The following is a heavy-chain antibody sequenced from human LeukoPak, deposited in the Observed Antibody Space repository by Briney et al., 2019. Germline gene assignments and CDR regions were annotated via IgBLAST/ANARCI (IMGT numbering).Heavy chain of an antibody. CDR1: GFIFNSYA. CDR3: AKGSRGNYDY. V-gene: IGHV3-23*01. CDR2: IIDSGIST. Sequence: GGSLRLSCAASGFIFNSYAMAWVRQAPEKGLEWVSSIIDSGISTYYAGSVKGRFTISRDNSKNTLYLQMNSLRAEDTAVYYCAKGSRGNYDYWGQGTLATVSS. J-gene: IGHJ4*02. D-gene: IGHD1-26*01.